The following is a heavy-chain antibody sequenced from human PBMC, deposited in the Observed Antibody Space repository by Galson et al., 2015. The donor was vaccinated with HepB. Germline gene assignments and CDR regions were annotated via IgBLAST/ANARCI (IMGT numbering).Heavy chain of an antibody. J-gene: IGHJ4*02. Sequence: SLRLSCAASGFTFSSYAMSWVRQAPGKGLEWVSAISGSGGSTYYADSVKGRFTISRDNSKNTLYLQMNSLRAEDTAVYYCAKDMGYVRGSYRYTGFDYWGQGTLVTVSS. CDR2: ISGSGGST. V-gene: IGHV3-23*01. D-gene: IGHD3-16*02. CDR1: GFTFSSYA. CDR3: AKDMGYVRGSYRYTGFDY.